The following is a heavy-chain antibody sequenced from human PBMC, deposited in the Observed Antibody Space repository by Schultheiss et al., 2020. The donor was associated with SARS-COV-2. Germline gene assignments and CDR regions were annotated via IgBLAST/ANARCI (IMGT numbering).Heavy chain of an antibody. CDR2: ISYDGSNK. Sequence: GSLRLSCAASGLTFSTSWMHWVRQAPGKGLEWVAVISYDGSNKYYADSVKGRFTISRDNSKNTLYLQMNSLRAEDTAVYYCAKVRGSGSGSYYRLNARVGAFDIWGQGTMVTVSS. J-gene: IGHJ3*02. CDR3: AKVRGSGSGSYYRLNARVGAFDI. D-gene: IGHD3-10*01. V-gene: IGHV3-30*18. CDR1: GLTFSTSW.